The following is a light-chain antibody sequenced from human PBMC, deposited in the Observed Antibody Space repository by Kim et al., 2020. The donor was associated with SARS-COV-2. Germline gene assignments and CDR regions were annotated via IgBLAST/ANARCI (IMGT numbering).Light chain of an antibody. V-gene: IGLV3-19*01. Sequence: SSELTQDPAVSVALGQTVRITCQGDSLRSYYASWYQQKPGHAPVLVIYGKNNRPSGIPDRFSGSSSGNTASLTITGAQAEDEADYYCNSRDSSGYVFGTGTRVTVL. CDR3: NSRDSSGYV. CDR2: GKN. J-gene: IGLJ1*01. CDR1: SLRSYY.